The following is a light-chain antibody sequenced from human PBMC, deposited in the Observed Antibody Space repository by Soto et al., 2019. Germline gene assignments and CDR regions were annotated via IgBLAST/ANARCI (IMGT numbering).Light chain of an antibody. Sequence: DIQMTQSPSSVPASVEDRVTITCRASQDIGSRLAWYQQKPGRVPKHLIYAASTLQSGVPSRFSGSGSGTDFTLSINNLQPEDFATYYCQQAKTFPVTFGQGTRLEIK. CDR2: AAS. CDR3: QQAKTFPVT. CDR1: QDIGSR. J-gene: IGKJ5*01. V-gene: IGKV1D-12*01.